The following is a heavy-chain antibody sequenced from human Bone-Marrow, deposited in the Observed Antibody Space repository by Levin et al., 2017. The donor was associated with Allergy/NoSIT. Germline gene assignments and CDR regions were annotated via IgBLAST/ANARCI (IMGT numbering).Heavy chain of an antibody. CDR2: ISYDGSNK. J-gene: IGHJ4*02. V-gene: IGHV3-30*18. CDR3: AKLINPDY. CDR1: GFTFSSYG. Sequence: PGGSLRLSCAASGFTFSSYGMHWVRQAPGKGLEWVAVISYDGSNKYYADSVKGRFTISRDNSKNTLYLQMNSLRAEDTAVYYCAKLINPDYWGQGTLVTVSS. D-gene: IGHD2-8*01.